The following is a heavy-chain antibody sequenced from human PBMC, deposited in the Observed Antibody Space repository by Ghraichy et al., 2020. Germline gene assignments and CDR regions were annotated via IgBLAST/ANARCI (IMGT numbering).Heavy chain of an antibody. J-gene: IGHJ6*02. CDR3: AKDQVGVYAIGYYYYGMDV. D-gene: IGHD2-8*02. CDR2: ISGSGGST. Sequence: GGSLRLSCAASGFTFSSYAMSWVRQAPGKGLEWVSAISGSGGSTYYADSVKGRFTISRDNSKNTLYLQMNSLRAEDTAVYYCAKDQVGVYAIGYYYYGMDVWGQGTTVTVSS. V-gene: IGHV3-23*01. CDR1: GFTFSSYA.